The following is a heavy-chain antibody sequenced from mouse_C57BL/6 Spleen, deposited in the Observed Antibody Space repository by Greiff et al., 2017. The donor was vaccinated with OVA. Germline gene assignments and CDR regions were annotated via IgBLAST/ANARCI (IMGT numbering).Heavy chain of an antibody. CDR3: AREGYYGSSYRNYFDY. Sequence: EVQRVESGGGLVKPGGSLKLSCAASGFTFSSYAMSWVRQTPEKRLEWVATISDGGSYTYYPDNVKGRFTISRDNAKNNLYLQMSHLKSEDTAMYYCAREGYYGSSYRNYFDYWGQGTTLTVSS. V-gene: IGHV5-4*01. CDR1: GFTFSSYA. J-gene: IGHJ2*01. CDR2: ISDGGSYT. D-gene: IGHD1-1*01.